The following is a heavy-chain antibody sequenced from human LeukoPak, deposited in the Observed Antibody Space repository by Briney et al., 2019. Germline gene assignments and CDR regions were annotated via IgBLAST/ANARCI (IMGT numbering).Heavy chain of an antibody. V-gene: IGHV4-59*01. D-gene: IGHD3-10*01. CDR1: GGSISSYY. Sequence: PSETLSLTCTVSGGSISSYYWSWIRQPPGKGLEWIGYIYYSGYTNYNPSLKSRVTISVDTSKNQFSLKLSSVTAADTAVYYCARTTMVRGTYYMDVWGKGTTVAISS. J-gene: IGHJ6*03. CDR2: IYYSGYT. CDR3: ARTTMVRGTYYMDV.